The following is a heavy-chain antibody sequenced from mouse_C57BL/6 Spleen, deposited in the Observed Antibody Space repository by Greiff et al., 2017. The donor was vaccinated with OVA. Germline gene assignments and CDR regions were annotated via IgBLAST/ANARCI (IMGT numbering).Heavy chain of an antibody. Sequence: QVHVKQPGAELVRPGSSVKLSCKASGYTFTSYWMHWVKQRPIQGLEWIGNIDPSDSETHYNQKFKDKATLTVDKSSSTAYMQLSSLTSEDSAVYYCARGGYGNYAYFDYWGQGTTLTVSS. D-gene: IGHD2-1*01. J-gene: IGHJ2*01. CDR2: IDPSDSET. CDR3: ARGGYGNYAYFDY. V-gene: IGHV1-52*01. CDR1: GYTFTSYW.